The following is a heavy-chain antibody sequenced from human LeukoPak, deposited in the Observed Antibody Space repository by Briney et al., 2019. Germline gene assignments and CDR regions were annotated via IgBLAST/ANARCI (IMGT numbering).Heavy chain of an antibody. V-gene: IGHV3-23*01. J-gene: IGHJ3*02. CDR3: AKLPLAASGNWDDAFDI. CDR1: GFTFSSYA. CDR2: ISGSGGST. Sequence: GGSLRLSCAASGFTFSSYAMSWVRQAPGKGLEWVSAISGSGGSTYYADSVKGRFTISRDNSKNTLYLQMNSLRAEDTAVYYCAKLPLAASGNWDDAFDIWGQGTMVTVSS. D-gene: IGHD7-27*01.